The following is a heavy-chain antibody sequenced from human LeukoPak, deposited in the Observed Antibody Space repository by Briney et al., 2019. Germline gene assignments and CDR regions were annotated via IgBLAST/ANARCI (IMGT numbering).Heavy chain of an antibody. J-gene: IGHJ5*02. CDR3: ARLGYGDYPNWFDP. CDR1: GGSISSGNW. Sequence: PSGTLSLTCAVSGGSISSGNWWSWVRQPPGKGLEWIGEVYHSGSTNYNPSLKSRVTISVDKSKNQFSLKLTSVTAADTAVYYCARLGYGDYPNWFDPWGQGTLVTVSS. D-gene: IGHD4-17*01. CDR2: VYHSGST. V-gene: IGHV4-4*02.